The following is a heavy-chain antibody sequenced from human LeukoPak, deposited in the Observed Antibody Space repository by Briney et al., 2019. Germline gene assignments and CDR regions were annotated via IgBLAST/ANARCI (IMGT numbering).Heavy chain of an antibody. CDR2: INHSGST. V-gene: IGHV4-34*01. J-gene: IGHJ4*02. CDR3: AAPSAGLQYNY. Sequence: SETLSLTCAVYGGSFSGYYWSCIRQPPGKGLEWIGEINHSGSTNYNPSLKSRVTISVDTSKNQFSLKLSSVTAADTAVYYCAAPSAGLQYNYSGEGTLVTVSS. CDR1: GGSFSGYY. D-gene: IGHD5-24*01.